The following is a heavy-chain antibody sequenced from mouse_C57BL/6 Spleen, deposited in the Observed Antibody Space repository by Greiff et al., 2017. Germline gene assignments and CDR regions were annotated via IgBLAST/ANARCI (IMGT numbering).Heavy chain of an antibody. CDR1: GYTFTSYW. V-gene: IGHV1-59*01. D-gene: IGHD1-1*01. CDR2: IDPSDSYT. J-gene: IGHJ1*03. Sequence: VQRVESGAELVRPGTSVKLSCKASGYTFTSYWMHWVKQRPGQGLEWIGVIDPSDSYTNYNQKFKGKATLTVDTSSSTAYMQLSSLTSEDSAVYYCARGLLRSFDVWGTGTTVTVSS. CDR3: ARGLLRSFDV.